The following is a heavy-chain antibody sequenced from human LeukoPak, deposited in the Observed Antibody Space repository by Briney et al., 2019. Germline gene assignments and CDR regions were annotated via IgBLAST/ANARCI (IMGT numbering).Heavy chain of an antibody. V-gene: IGHV4-39*01. Sequence: SETLSLTCTVSGGSISSSSYYWGWIRQPPGKGLEWIGSIYYSGSTYYNPSLKSRVTISVDTSKNQFSLKLSSVTAADTAVYYCARIHRGVYFDYWGQGTLVTVSS. D-gene: IGHD3-16*01. CDR2: IYYSGST. CDR1: GGSISSSSYY. CDR3: ARIHRGVYFDY. J-gene: IGHJ4*02.